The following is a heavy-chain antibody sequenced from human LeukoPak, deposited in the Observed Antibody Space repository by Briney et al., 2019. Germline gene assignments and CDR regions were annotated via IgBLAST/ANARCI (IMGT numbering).Heavy chain of an antibody. D-gene: IGHD3-16*02. J-gene: IGHJ4*02. V-gene: IGHV3-23*01. CDR2: ISGSGGST. CDR1: GFTFSSYG. Sequence: GGSLRLSCAASGFTFSSYGMSWVCQAPGKGLEWVSAISGSGGSTYYADSVKGRFTISRDNSKNTLYLQMNSLRAEDTAVYYCAKSSSDYVWGSYRYAIPPGYWGQGTLVTVSS. CDR3: AKSSSDYVWGSYRYAIPPGY.